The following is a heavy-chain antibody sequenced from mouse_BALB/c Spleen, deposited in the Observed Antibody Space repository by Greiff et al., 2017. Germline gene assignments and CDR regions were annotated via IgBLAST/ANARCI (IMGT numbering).Heavy chain of an antibody. V-gene: IGHV1S137*01. CDR3: ARVPRSPPYAMDY. CDR2: ISTYYGDA. Sequence: VQLQESGAELVRPGVSVKISCKGSGYTFTDYAMHWVKQSHAKSLEWIGVISTYYGDASYNQKFKGKATMTVDKSSSTAYMELARLTSEDSAIYYCARVPRSPPYAMDYWGQGTSVTVSS. J-gene: IGHJ4*01. CDR1: GYTFTDYA.